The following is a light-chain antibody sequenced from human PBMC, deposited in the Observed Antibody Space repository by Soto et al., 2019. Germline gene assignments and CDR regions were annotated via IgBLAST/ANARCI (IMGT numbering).Light chain of an antibody. V-gene: IGLV2-8*01. CDR1: NNNVGGYRY. Sequence: QSALTQPPSASGFPGQSVTISCSETNNNVGGYRYVSWYQQHPGKAPKLMIYEVTKRPSGVPDRFSGSKSGNTASLTVSGLQAEDEADYYCSSYSGRNNSLVFGAGTKLTVL. J-gene: IGLJ1*01. CDR3: SSYSGRNNSLV. CDR2: EVT.